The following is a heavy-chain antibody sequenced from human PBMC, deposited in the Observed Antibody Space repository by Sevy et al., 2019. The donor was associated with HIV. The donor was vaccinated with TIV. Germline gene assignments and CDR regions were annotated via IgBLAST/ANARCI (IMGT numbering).Heavy chain of an antibody. Sequence: GGSLRLSCAASGFTFSSYGMHWVRQAPGKGLEWVAVISYDGSNKYYADSVKGRFTISRDNSKNTLYLQMNSLRAEDTDVYYCAKATRGYCGSSTSCRHYYYYYGMDVWGQGTTVTVSS. CDR3: AKATRGYCGSSTSCRHYYYYYGMDV. D-gene: IGHD2-2*01. CDR2: ISYDGSNK. J-gene: IGHJ6*02. CDR1: GFTFSSYG. V-gene: IGHV3-30*18.